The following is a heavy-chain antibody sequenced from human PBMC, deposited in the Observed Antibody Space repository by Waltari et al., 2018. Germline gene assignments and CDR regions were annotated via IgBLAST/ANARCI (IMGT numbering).Heavy chain of an antibody. V-gene: IGHV3-21*01. Sequence: EVRLVESGGGRVTPGGSLKLSCEASGFNFNIYYMNWVRQAPGKGREWFSFSTSSIDYSYYADSVKGRFTISRDNAKNSVYLHMTSLRAEDTAVYYCARLGAVCGNSSCPWFFDSWGQGTLVTVSS. CDR3: ARLGAVCGNSSCPWFFDS. D-gene: IGHD3-16*01. J-gene: IGHJ4*02. CDR1: GFNFNIYY. CDR2: STSSIDYS.